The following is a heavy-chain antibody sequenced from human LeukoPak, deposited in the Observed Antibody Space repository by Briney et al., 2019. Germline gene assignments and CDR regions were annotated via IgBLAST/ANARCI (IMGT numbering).Heavy chain of an antibody. CDR2: IYYSGST. D-gene: IGHD6-6*01. Sequence: PSETLSLTCTVSGGSISSSSYYWGWIRQPPGKGLERIGSIYYSGSTYYNPSLKSRVTISVDTSKNQFSLKLSSVTAADTAVYYCARAMGIAARNPDYWGQGTLVTVSS. V-gene: IGHV4-39*01. CDR3: ARAMGIAARNPDY. CDR1: GGSISSSSYY. J-gene: IGHJ4*02.